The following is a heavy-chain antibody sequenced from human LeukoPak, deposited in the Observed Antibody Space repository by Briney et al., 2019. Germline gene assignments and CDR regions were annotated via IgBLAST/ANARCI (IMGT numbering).Heavy chain of an antibody. V-gene: IGHV1-2*02. CDR1: GYTFTGYY. Sequence: ASVKVSCKASGYTFTGYYMHWVRQAPGQGREWMGWINPNSGGTNYAQKFQGRVTMTRDTSISTAYMELSRLRSDDTAVYYCASTPGIVATSNYFDYWGQGTLVTVSS. D-gene: IGHD5-12*01. CDR2: INPNSGGT. J-gene: IGHJ4*02. CDR3: ASTPGIVATSNYFDY.